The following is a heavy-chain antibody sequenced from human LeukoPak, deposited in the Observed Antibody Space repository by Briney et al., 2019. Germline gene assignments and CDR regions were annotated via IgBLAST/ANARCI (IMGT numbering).Heavy chain of an antibody. CDR2: IIPIFGTA. CDR1: GYTFTSYA. J-gene: IGHJ3*02. Sequence: GASVKVSCKASGYTFTSYAISWVRQAPGQGLEWMGGIIPIFGTANYAQKFQGRVTITADESTSTAYMELSSLRSEDTAVYYCARGAVPAATRGAFDIWGQGTMVTVSS. CDR3: ARGAVPAATRGAFDI. D-gene: IGHD2-2*01. V-gene: IGHV1-69*13.